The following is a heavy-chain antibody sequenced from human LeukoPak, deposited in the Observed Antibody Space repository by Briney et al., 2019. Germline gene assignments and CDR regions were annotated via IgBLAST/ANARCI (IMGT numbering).Heavy chain of an antibody. CDR2: MNPNSGNT. D-gene: IGHD6-6*01. CDR1: GYTFTSYD. Sequence: EASVKVSCKASGYTFTSYDIHWVRQATGQGLEWMGWMNPNSGNTGYAQKFQGRVTMTRNTSISTAYMELSSLRSEDTAVYYCARGRPKRQGYYYGMDVWGQGTTVTVSS. CDR3: ARGRPKRQGYYYGMDV. V-gene: IGHV1-8*01. J-gene: IGHJ6*02.